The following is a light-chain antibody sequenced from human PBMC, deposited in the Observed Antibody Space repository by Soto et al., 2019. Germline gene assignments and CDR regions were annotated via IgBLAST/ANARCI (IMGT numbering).Light chain of an antibody. CDR1: QSVSSY. CDR3: HQHINWPLT. V-gene: IGKV3-11*01. Sequence: EIVLTQSPATLSLSPGERATLSCRASQSVSSYLAWYQQKPGQPPSLLIYDASNRATGIPARFSGSGSGTDFTLTISSLEPEDFAVYYCHQHINWPLTFGGGTKVEIK. CDR2: DAS. J-gene: IGKJ4*01.